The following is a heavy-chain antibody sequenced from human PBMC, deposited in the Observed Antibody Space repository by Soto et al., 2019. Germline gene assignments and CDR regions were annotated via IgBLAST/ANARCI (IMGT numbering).Heavy chain of an antibody. Sequence: EVQLLESGGGLVQPGGSLRLSCAASGFTFSSYAMTWVRQAPGKGLEWVSTISRSGDSTYYRDYVKGRFTISRDNSKNTVYLQMNSLRAEDTAGYYCAKTDKFNPQSSGWANRFDYWGQGTLVTVSS. J-gene: IGHJ4*02. CDR1: GFTFSSYA. V-gene: IGHV3-23*01. CDR3: AKTDKFNPQSSGWANRFDY. D-gene: IGHD6-19*01. CDR2: ISRSGDST.